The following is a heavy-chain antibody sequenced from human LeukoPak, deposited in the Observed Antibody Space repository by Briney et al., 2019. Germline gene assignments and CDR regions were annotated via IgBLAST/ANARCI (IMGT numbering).Heavy chain of an antibody. CDR3: ARGDSGYDYYGMDV. CDR1: GGSVSSYY. J-gene: IGHJ6*02. V-gene: IGHV4-59*02. CDR2: IYYSGST. Sequence: SETLSLTCTVSGGSVSSYYWSWIRQPPGKGRGWIGYIYYSGSTNYNPSLKSRVTISVDTSKNQFSLKLSSVTAADTAVYYCARGDSGYDYYGMDVWGQGTTVTVSS. D-gene: IGHD1-14*01.